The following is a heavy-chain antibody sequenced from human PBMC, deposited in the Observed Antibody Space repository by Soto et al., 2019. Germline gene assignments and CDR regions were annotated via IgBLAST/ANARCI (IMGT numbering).Heavy chain of an antibody. V-gene: IGHV4-39*01. CDR3: ARHGYTSGRTYFDY. CDR2: IYDRGST. J-gene: IGHJ4*02. D-gene: IGHD6-19*01. CDR1: GGSIGSSSYY. Sequence: SETLSLTCTVAGGSIGSSSYYWGWIRQPPGKGLEWIGSIYDRGSTYSNPSLKSRLTTSLDTSKNQFSLKLTSVTAADTAVYYCARHGYTSGRTYFDYWGQGTLVTVS.